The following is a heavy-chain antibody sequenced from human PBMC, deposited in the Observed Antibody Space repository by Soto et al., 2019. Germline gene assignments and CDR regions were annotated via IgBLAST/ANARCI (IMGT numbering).Heavy chain of an antibody. Sequence: SETRSLTCTVSDGSISSSTYSWGWIRQPPGKGLEWIGSIYYSGSTYYRPSPKSPVTISVDTSKSQFSLKFSSVTAADTAVYYCASQVPAAIRPGCIDPWGQGTLVTVSS. V-gene: IGHV4-39*01. J-gene: IGHJ5*02. CDR2: IYYSGST. CDR1: DGSISSSTYS. CDR3: ASQVPAAIRPGCIDP. D-gene: IGHD2-2*02.